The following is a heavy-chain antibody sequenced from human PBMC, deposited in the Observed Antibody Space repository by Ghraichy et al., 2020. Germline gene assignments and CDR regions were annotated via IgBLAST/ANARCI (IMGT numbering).Heavy chain of an antibody. D-gene: IGHD6-13*01. J-gene: IGHJ3*02. Sequence: SVKVSCKASGGTFSSYAISWVRQAPGQGLEWMGGIIPIFGTANYAQKFQGRVTITADESTSTAYMELSSLRSEDTAVYYCARVPTEGPYSSSWRRGAFDIWGQGTMVTVSS. V-gene: IGHV1-69*13. CDR1: GGTFSSYA. CDR2: IIPIFGTA. CDR3: ARVPTEGPYSSSWRRGAFDI.